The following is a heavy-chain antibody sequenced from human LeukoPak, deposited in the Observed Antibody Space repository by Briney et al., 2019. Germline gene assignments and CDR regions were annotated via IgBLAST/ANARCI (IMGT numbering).Heavy chain of an antibody. CDR2: ISYDGSNK. V-gene: IGHV3-30*18. CDR3: AKAGYSSSWYLYYFDY. CDR1: GFTFSSYG. Sequence: GGSLRLSCAASGFTFSSYGMHWVRQAPGKGLEWVAVISYDGSNKYYADSVKGRFTISRDNSKNALYLQMSSLRAEDTAVYYCAKAGYSSSWYLYYFDYWGQGTLVTVSS. D-gene: IGHD6-13*01. J-gene: IGHJ4*02.